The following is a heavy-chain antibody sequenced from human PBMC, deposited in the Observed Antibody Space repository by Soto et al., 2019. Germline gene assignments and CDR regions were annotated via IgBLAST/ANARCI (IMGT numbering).Heavy chain of an antibody. V-gene: IGHV3-64*01. Sequence: EVPLVESGGGLVQPGGSLRLSCAASGFTFSSYAMHWVRQAPGKGLEYVSAINSNGGSTYYANSVKGRFTISRDNSKNTLYLQMGGLRAEDMAVYYCARGLAYFDYWGQGTLVTVSA. CDR1: GFTFSSYA. CDR3: ARGLAYFDY. CDR2: INSNGGST. J-gene: IGHJ4*02.